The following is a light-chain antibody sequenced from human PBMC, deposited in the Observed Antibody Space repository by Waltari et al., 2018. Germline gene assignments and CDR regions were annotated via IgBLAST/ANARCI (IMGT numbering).Light chain of an antibody. J-gene: IGKJ1*01. Sequence: DIQMTQSPSALYASVGDKVTITCRASQTITHSLNWYQQKPGRAPKALIYAASNLRGGIPSRFSGSGSGTDFTLTINDLQPEDSAIYCCQQNYDMWTFGQGTKVEIK. V-gene: IGKV1-39*01. CDR3: QQNYDMWT. CDR1: QTITHS. CDR2: AAS.